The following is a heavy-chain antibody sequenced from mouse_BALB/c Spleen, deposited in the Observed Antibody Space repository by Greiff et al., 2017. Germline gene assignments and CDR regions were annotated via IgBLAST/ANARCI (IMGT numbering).Heavy chain of an antibody. Sequence: QVQLQQSGPELVKPGASVKISCKASGYAFSSSWMNWVKQRPGQGLEWIGRIYPGDGDTNYNGKFKGKATLTADKSSSTAYMQLSSLTSVDSAVYFCARSTGRTLTWFAYWGQGTLVTVSA. CDR2: IYPGDGDT. CDR1: GYAFSSSW. CDR3: ARSTGRTLTWFAY. V-gene: IGHV1-82*01. D-gene: IGHD1-3*01. J-gene: IGHJ3*01.